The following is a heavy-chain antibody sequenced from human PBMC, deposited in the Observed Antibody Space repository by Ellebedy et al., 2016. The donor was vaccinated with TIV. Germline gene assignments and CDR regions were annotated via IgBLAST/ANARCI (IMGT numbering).Heavy chain of an antibody. D-gene: IGHD2-2*01. J-gene: IGHJ6*03. CDR1: GGSISSSNYY. CDR2: IYYSGSI. Sequence: MPSETLSLTCTVSGGSISSSNYYWGWIRQSPGKGLEWIGSIYYSGSIYYNPSLKSRVTISVDTSKNQFSLKLSSVTAADTAVYYCARGVVVPALYYYYMDVWGKGTTVTVSS. V-gene: IGHV4-39*01. CDR3: ARGVVVPALYYYYMDV.